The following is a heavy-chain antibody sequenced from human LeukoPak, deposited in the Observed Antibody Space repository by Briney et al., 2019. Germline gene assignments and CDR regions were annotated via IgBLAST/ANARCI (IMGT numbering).Heavy chain of an antibody. CDR1: GGSISSGGYY. CDR2: IYYSGST. Sequence: PSETLSLICTVSGGSISSGGYYWSWIRQHPGKGLEWIGYIYYSGSTYYNPSLKSRVTISVDTSKNQFSLKLSSVTAADTAVYYCARGVIVGAPDHFDYWGQGTLVTVSS. V-gene: IGHV4-31*03. J-gene: IGHJ4*02. CDR3: ARGVIVGAPDHFDY. D-gene: IGHD1-26*01.